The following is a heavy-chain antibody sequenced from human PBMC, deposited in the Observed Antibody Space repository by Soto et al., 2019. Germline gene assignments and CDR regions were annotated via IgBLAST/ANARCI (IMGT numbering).Heavy chain of an antibody. J-gene: IGHJ6*03. CDR3: ARAKEYSSSSYYMDV. CDR2: INWNGGST. D-gene: IGHD6-6*01. Sequence: VAPLRPSYEPSGFTFADFGLSRVRQAPGKGLEWVSGINWNGGSTGYADSVKGRLTISRDNAKNSLYLQMNSLRAEDTALYHCARAKEYSSSSYYMDVWGKGT. V-gene: IGHV3-20*01. CDR1: GFTFADFG.